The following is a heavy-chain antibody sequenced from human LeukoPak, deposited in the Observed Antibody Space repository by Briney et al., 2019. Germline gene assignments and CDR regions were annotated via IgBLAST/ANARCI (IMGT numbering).Heavy chain of an antibody. J-gene: IGHJ4*02. CDR3: ARDISPEKGQQLAN. CDR2: IKEDGSEK. D-gene: IGHD6-13*01. CDR1: GFAFSRFW. V-gene: IGHV3-7*04. Sequence: GGSLRLSCAASGFAFSRFWMSWVRQAPGKGLEYVANIKEDGSEKYYVDSVKGRFTISRDNAKNSLYLQMSSLRVEDTAVYYCARDISPEKGQQLANWGQGTQVTASS.